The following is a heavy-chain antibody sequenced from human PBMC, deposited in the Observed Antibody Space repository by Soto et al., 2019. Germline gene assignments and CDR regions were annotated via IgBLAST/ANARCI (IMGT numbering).Heavy chain of an antibody. V-gene: IGHV1-24*01. D-gene: IGHD6-13*01. CDR1: GYTLTELS. CDR3: ATKGRWYVGYYYYGMDV. CDR2: FDPEDGET. Sequence: GASVKVSCKVSGYTLTELSMHWVRQAPGKGLEWMGGFDPEDGETIYAQKFQGRVTMTEDTSTDTAYMELSSLRSEDTAVYYCATKGRWYVGYYYYGMDVGGQGTTVTVS. J-gene: IGHJ6*02.